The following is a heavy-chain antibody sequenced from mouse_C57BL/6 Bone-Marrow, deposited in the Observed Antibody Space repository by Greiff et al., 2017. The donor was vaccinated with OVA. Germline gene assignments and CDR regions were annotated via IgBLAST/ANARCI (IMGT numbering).Heavy chain of an antibody. D-gene: IGHD2-5*01. CDR2: IWPGGGT. Sequence: VQGVESGPGLVAPSQSLSITCTVSGFSLTSYAISWVRQPPGKGLEWLGVIWPGGGTNYNSALNSSPSISTDNANSQVFLKMNSLQTDDTARYYCARAYYSNPYAMDYWGQGTSGTVSS. J-gene: IGHJ4*01. V-gene: IGHV2-9-1*01. CDR1: GFSLTSYA. CDR3: ARAYYSNPYAMDY.